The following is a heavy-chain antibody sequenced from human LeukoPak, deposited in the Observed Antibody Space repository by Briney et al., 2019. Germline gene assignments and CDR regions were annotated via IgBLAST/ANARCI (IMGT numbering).Heavy chain of an antibody. D-gene: IGHD3-22*01. CDR2: INPNSGGT. J-gene: IGHJ4*02. V-gene: IGHV1-2*02. CDR1: GYTFTGYY. CDR3: ARDQRKYYDSSGYDY. Sequence: ASVKVSCKASGYTFTGYYMHWVRQAPGQGLEWMGWINPNSGGTNYAQKFQGRVTMTRDTSISTAYMELSRLRSDDTAVYYCARDQRKYYDSSGYDYWGQGTLVTVSS.